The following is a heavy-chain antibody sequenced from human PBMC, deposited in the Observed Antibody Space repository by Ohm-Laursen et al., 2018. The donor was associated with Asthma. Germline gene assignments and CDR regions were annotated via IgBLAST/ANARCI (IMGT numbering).Heavy chain of an antibody. Sequence: SLRLSCAASGFTFSSYAMSWVRQAPGKGLEWVAVISYDGSNKYYADSVKGRFAISRDNAHNSLYLQMNSLRAEDTAFYYCAVSIYAYGEGAYWGQGTLVTVSS. V-gene: IGHV3-30*03. CDR1: GFTFSSYA. CDR3: AVSIYAYGEGAY. J-gene: IGHJ4*02. D-gene: IGHD3-10*01. CDR2: ISYDGSNK.